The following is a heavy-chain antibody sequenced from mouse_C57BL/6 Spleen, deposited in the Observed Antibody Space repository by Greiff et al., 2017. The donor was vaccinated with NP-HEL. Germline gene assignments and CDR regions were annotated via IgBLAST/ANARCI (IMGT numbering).Heavy chain of an antibody. V-gene: IGHV5-4*01. J-gene: IGHJ3*01. CDR2: ISDGGSYT. Sequence: EVQLVESGGGLVKPGGSLKLSCAASGFTFSSYAMSWVRQTPEKRLEWVATISDGGSYTYYPDNVKGRFTISRDNAKNNLYLQMSHLKSEDTAMYYCARDGDYYGSSSSWFAYWGQGTLVTVSA. D-gene: IGHD1-1*01. CDR1: GFTFSSYA. CDR3: ARDGDYYGSSSSWFAY.